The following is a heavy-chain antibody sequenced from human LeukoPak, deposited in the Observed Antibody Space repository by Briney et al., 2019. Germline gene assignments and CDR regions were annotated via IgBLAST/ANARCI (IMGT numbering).Heavy chain of an antibody. J-gene: IGHJ5*02. V-gene: IGHV1-46*01. CDR3: ATNILVRDIINWFDP. CDR2: ISPSGGST. Sequence: GASVKVSCKAFGYTFTSNYMHWVRQAPGQGPEWMGVISPSGGSTTYAQKFQGRVTLTRDTSISTAYMELSSLRYDDTAVYYCATNILVRDIINWFDPWGQGTLVTVSS. CDR1: GYTFTSNY. D-gene: IGHD3-10*01.